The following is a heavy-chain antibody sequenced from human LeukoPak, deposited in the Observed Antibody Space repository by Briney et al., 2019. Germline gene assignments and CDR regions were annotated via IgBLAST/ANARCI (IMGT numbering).Heavy chain of an antibody. Sequence: GGSLRLSCAASRFAFSRYWMSWVRQAPGKGLEWVANINQDGSEIYYVDSVRGRFTISRDNAKNSLYLQMNSLRAEDTAVYYCARETSAPRKYSGYEYYFDYWGQGTLVTVSS. V-gene: IGHV3-7*03. CDR2: INQDGSEI. CDR1: RFAFSRYW. J-gene: IGHJ4*02. D-gene: IGHD5-12*01. CDR3: ARETSAPRKYSGYEYYFDY.